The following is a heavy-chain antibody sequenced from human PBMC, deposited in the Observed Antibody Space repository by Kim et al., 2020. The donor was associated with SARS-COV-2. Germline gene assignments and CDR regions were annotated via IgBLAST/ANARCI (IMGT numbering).Heavy chain of an antibody. Sequence: AVSVKSRITIKPDTSQNQFSLQLNSVTPEDTAVYYCARVIAAAGIGAFDIWGQGTMVTVSS. V-gene: IGHV6-1*01. J-gene: IGHJ3*02. D-gene: IGHD6-13*01. CDR3: ARVIAAAGIGAFDI.